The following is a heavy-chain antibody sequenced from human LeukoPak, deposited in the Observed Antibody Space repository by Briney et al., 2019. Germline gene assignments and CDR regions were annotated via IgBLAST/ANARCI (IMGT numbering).Heavy chain of an antibody. CDR2: IIPIFGTA. J-gene: IGHJ3*02. Sequence: SVKVSCKASGGTFSSYAISWVRQAPGQGLEWMGGIIPIFGTANYAQKFQGRVTITADKSTSTAYMELSSLRSEDTAVYYCARETESRPSLDAFDTWGQGTMVTVSS. D-gene: IGHD1-14*01. CDR3: ARETESRPSLDAFDT. CDR1: GGTFSSYA. V-gene: IGHV1-69*06.